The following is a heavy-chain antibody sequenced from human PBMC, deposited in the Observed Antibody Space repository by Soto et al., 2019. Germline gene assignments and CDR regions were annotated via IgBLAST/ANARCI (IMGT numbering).Heavy chain of an antibody. CDR2: ISGSGGST. Sequence: PVGSLRLSCAASGFTFSSYAMSWVRQAPGKGLEWVSAISGSGGSTYYADSVKGRFTISRDNSKNTLYLQMNSLRAEDTAVYYCAKDGPMVRGVIIRPFDYWGQGTLVTVSS. V-gene: IGHV3-23*01. J-gene: IGHJ4*02. D-gene: IGHD3-10*01. CDR3: AKDGPMVRGVIIRPFDY. CDR1: GFTFSSYA.